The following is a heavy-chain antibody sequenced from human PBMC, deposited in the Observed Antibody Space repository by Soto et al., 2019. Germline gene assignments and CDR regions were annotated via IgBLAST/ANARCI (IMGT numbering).Heavy chain of an antibody. J-gene: IGHJ4*02. CDR2: IYSSGNT. Sequence: QVQLQESGPGPVKPSETLSLTCSVSGGSISDYYWSWIRQPAGKGLEWIGRIYSSGNTNSNPSLKSRVTMSVDTSKNQFSLKLSSVTAADTAVYYCARDLQVVDGSFDYWGQGTLVTVSS. CDR3: ARDLQVVDGSFDY. V-gene: IGHV4-4*07. D-gene: IGHD3-22*01. CDR1: GGSISDYY.